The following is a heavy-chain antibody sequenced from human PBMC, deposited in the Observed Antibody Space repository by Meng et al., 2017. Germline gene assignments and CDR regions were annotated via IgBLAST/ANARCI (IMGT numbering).Heavy chain of an antibody. CDR1: GYTFTSYG. Sequence: ASVKVSCKASGYTFTSYGISWVRQAPGQGLEWMGWISAYNGNTNYAQKLQGRVTMTTDTSTSTAYMELRSLRSDDTAVYYCARRSQGLGYSSSWMYYYYYGMDVWARGPSVTVSS. CDR2: ISAYNGNT. D-gene: IGHD6-13*01. CDR3: ARRSQGLGYSSSWMYYYYYGMDV. J-gene: IGHJ6*02. V-gene: IGHV1-18*01.